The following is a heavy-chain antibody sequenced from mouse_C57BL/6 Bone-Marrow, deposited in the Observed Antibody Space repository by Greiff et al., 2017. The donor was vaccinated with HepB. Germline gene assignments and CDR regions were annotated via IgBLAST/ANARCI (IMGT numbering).Heavy chain of an antibody. CDR3: AREETAQARSYYAMDY. Sequence: QVQLQQSGAELVKPGASVKLSCKASGYTFTSYWMQWVKQRPGQGLEWIGEIDPSDSYTNYNQKFKGKATLTVDTSSSTAYMQLSSLTSEDSAVYYRAREETAQARSYYAMDYWGQGTPVTVSS. CDR1: GYTFTSYW. J-gene: IGHJ4*01. D-gene: IGHD3-2*02. CDR2: IDPSDSYT. V-gene: IGHV1-50*01.